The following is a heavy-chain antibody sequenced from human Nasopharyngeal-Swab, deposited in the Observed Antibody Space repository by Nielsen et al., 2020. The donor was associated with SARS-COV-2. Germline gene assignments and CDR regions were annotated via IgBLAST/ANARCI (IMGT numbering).Heavy chain of an antibody. CDR3: AREAPSGDIDY. CDR1: EFTFSRIA. J-gene: IGHJ4*02. CDR2: ISYDGNIQ. D-gene: IGHD4-17*01. Sequence: GESLKISCAASEFTFSRIAMYWVRQAPGKGLEWVAFISYDGNIQYYADSVKGRFTVSRDNAKNSLFLQMNRLRAEDTAVYYCAREAPSGDIDYWGQGTLVTVSS. V-gene: IGHV3-30*04.